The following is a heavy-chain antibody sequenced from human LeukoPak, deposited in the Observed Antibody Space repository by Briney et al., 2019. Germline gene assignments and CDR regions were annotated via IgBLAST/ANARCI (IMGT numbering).Heavy chain of an antibody. D-gene: IGHD2-15*01. CDR3: ARDRVVYTY. Sequence: GGSLRLSCAASGVTFSSYEMNWVRQAPGKGLEWVSYIDSSANTIYYADSVKGRFTISRDNSKNTLYLQMNSLRAEETAVYYCARDRVVYTYWGQGTLVTVSS. V-gene: IGHV3-48*03. J-gene: IGHJ4*02. CDR1: GVTFSSYE. CDR2: IDSSANTI.